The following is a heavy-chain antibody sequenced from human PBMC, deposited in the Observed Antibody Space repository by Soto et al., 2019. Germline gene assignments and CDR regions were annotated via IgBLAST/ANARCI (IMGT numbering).Heavy chain of an antibody. Sequence: QVRLVQSGPEVRKPGFSVKVSCKASGGTFSTSAISWVRQAPGQGLEWMGGIVPIFGPEKYAPKFQGRVTISAPASTTTFYMELGSLSSEATAVYYCARGREYCRGWHYFDYWGPGTLVTGSS. J-gene: IGHJ4*02. CDR1: GGTFSTSA. V-gene: IGHV1-69*01. CDR2: IVPIFGPE. CDR3: ARGREYCRGWHYFDY. D-gene: IGHD2-15*01.